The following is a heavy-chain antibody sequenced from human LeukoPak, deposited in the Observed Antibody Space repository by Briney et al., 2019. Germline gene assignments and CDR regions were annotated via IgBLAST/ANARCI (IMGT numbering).Heavy chain of an antibody. D-gene: IGHD1-26*01. CDR2: INTNTGNP. J-gene: IGHJ4*02. Sequence: GASVKVSCKASGYTFTSYAINWVRQAPGQGLQWMGWINTNTGNPTYAQGFTGRFVFSLDTSVSTAYLQISSLKAEDTAVYYCARGEPKSEVDFWGQGTLVTVSS. CDR1: GYTFTSYA. CDR3: ARGEPKSEVDF. V-gene: IGHV7-4-1*02.